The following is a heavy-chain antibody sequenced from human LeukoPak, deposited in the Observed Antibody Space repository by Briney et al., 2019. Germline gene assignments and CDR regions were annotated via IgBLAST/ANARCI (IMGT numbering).Heavy chain of an antibody. CDR3: ARDSGDGYNFARNDY. CDR1: GYTFTGYY. CDR2: INPNSGGT. V-gene: IGHV1-2*02. D-gene: IGHD5-24*01. Sequence: ASVKVSCKASGYTFTGYYMHRVRQAPGQGLEWMGWINPNSGGTNYAQKFQGRVTMTRDTSISTAYMELSRLRSDDTAVYYCARDSGDGYNFARNDYWGQGTLVTVSS. J-gene: IGHJ4*02.